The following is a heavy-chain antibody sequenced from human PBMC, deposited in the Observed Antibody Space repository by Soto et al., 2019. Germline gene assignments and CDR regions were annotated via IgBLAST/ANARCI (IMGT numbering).Heavy chain of an antibody. V-gene: IGHV1-69*13. J-gene: IGHJ4*01. CDR1: GGSFREYA. D-gene: IGHD5-18*01. CDR3: ARGSTAMIMSSFHY. Sequence: ASVKVSCKVSGGSFREYAVSWVRQAPGQGLEWMGGIIPMFGTPNYAQKFQERITIIADEGTSTVYMELSSLTSEDTAVYYCARGSTAMIMSSFHYCGQGTLVTVSS. CDR2: IIPMFGTP.